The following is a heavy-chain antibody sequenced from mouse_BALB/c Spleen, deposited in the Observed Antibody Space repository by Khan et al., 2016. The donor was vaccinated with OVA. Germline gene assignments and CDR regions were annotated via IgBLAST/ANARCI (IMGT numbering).Heavy chain of an antibody. D-gene: IGHD2-14*01. CDR2: INPSNDYT. CDR1: GYTFTSYT. Sequence: VQLQQSGAELARPGASVKMSCKASGYTFTSYTIHWIKKRPGQGLEWIGYINPSNDYTNYNQKFKDKATLTTDKSSTTAYLRLSSLTYDDSAVYSCVRDGAYHRNDGWFAYWGQGTLVTVSA. CDR3: VRDGAYHRNDGWFAY. J-gene: IGHJ3*01. V-gene: IGHV1-4*01.